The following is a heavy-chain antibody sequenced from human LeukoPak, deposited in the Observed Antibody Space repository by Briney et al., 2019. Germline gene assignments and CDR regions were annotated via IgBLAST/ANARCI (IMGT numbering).Heavy chain of an antibody. J-gene: IGHJ6*03. Sequence: PGGPLSLSCAASGLLSSSYGMHWVRQAPGKGLEWVAVIWYDGSNKYHADFEKGRFTISRDNSKNTLYLQMNSLRAEDTAVYYCAKGNGYYYYYMDVWCKGTTVTVSS. CDR2: IWYDGSNK. CDR1: GLLSSSYG. V-gene: IGHV3-33*06. CDR3: AKGNGYYYYYMDV.